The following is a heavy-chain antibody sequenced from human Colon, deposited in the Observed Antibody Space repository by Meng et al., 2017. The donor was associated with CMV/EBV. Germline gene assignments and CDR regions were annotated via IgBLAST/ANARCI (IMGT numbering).Heavy chain of an antibody. CDR3: ARGSGRPDC. Sequence: SETLSLTCAVSGGSINSYYWSWIRQPPGKGLEWIGYIYYTGNTNYNPSLKSRVTISVDASKNQVSLKVTSVTAADTAVYYCARGSGRPDCWGQGAVVTVSS. V-gene: IGHV4-59*01. J-gene: IGHJ4*02. CDR1: GGSINSYY. CDR2: IYYTGNT. D-gene: IGHD6-19*01.